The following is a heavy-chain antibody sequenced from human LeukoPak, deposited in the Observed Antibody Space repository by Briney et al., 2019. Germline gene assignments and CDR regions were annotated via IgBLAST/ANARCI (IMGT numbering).Heavy chain of an antibody. D-gene: IGHD6-13*01. V-gene: IGHV3-53*01. CDR1: GFTVSSNY. CDR2: IYSGGST. CDR3: ARSRQQSDGAFDI. J-gene: IGHJ3*02. Sequence: GGSLRLSCAASGFTVSSNYMSWVRQAPGRGLEWVSVIYSGGSTYYADSVKGRFTISRDNSKNTLYLQMNRLRAEDTAVYYCARSRQQSDGAFDIWGQGTMVTVSS.